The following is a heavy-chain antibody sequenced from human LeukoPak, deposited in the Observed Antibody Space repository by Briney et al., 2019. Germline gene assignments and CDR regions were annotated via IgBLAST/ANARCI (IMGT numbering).Heavy chain of an antibody. CDR2: IYYSGST. CDR1: GGSISSSSYY. D-gene: IGHD5-12*01. V-gene: IGHV4-39*01. CDR3: ARLWLPHWFDP. Sequence: SETLSLTCTVSGGSISSSSYYWGWIRQPPGKGLEWIGTIYYSGSTYYNLSLKSRVTISVDTSKNQFSLRLSSVTAADTAVYYCARLWLPHWFDPWGQGILVTVSS. J-gene: IGHJ5*02.